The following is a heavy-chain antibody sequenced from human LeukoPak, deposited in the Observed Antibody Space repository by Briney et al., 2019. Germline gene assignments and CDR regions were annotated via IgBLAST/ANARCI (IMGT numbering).Heavy chain of an antibody. J-gene: IGHJ4*02. CDR3: ARVNPTRWFXEPXXDY. CDR2: MNPNSGNT. Sequence: GASVKVSCKASGYTFTSYDINWVRQATGQGLEWMGWMNPNSGNTGYAQKFQGRVTITRNTSISTAYMELSSLRSEDTAVYYCARVNPTRWFXEPXXDYXGQGTLVTVSS. D-gene: IGHD3-10*01. CDR1: GYTFTSYD. V-gene: IGHV1-8*03.